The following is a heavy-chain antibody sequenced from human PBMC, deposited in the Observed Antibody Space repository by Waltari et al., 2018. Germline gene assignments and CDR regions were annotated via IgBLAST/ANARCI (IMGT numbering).Heavy chain of an antibody. V-gene: IGHV3-9*02. D-gene: IGHD1-26*01. J-gene: IGHJ6*02. CDR1: GITSAEYA. Sequence: VQLVESGGGWVQPGRSLSLSGGATGITSAEYAMHWIRQTQWKGLEWVSGIYWNRNIIGYADSVKGRFTISRDDAKNSLYLQMNSLRIEHTAVYYCTKDVNPGGADVWGQGTTVTVS. CDR2: IYWNRNII. CDR3: TKDVNPGGADV.